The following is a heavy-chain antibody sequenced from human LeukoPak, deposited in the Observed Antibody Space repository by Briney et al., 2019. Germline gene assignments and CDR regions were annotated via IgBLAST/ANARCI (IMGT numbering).Heavy chain of an antibody. CDR2: ISSSGSTI. D-gene: IGHD4/OR15-4a*01. CDR3: ARRAGAYSHPYDY. J-gene: IGHJ4*02. CDR1: GFTFSSYE. Sequence: GGSLRLSCAASGFTFSSYEMNWVRQALGKGLEWVSYISSSGSTIYYADSVKGRFTISRDNSKNTLYLQMNSLRAEDTAVYYCARRAGAYSHPYDYWGQGTLVTVSS. V-gene: IGHV3-48*03.